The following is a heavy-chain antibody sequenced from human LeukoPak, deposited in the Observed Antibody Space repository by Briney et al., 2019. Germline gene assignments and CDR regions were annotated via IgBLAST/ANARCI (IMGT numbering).Heavy chain of an antibody. CDR3: ARLYSGTSSWYDY. V-gene: IGHV3-23*01. CDR1: GFTFRNYA. J-gene: IGHJ4*02. CDR2: ISDSGDST. Sequence: GGSLRLSCAASGFTFRNYAMSWVRQAPGKGLEWVSIISDSGDSTYYADSVKGRFTISRDTSMNTLYLQMNSLRADDTALYYCARLYSGTSSWYDYWGQGTLVTVSS. D-gene: IGHD1-26*01.